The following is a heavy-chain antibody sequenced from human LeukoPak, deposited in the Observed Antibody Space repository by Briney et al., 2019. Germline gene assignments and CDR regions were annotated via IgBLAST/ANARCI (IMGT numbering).Heavy chain of an antibody. CDR2: ISSSSSDI. CDR1: GFTFTSYT. Sequence: GGPLRLSCATSGFTFTSYTMNWVRQAPGKGLEWVSSISSSSSDISYADSVKGRFAISRDNAKNFVYVQMSSLRAEDTAVYFCAREMNDRELDFFYGMDVWGQGTTVTVSS. V-gene: IGHV3-21*01. D-gene: IGHD1-1*01. J-gene: IGHJ6*02. CDR3: AREMNDRELDFFYGMDV.